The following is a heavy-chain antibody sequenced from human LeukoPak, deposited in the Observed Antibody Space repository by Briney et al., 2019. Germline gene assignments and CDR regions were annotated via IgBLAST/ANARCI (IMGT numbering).Heavy chain of an antibody. J-gene: IGHJ4*02. D-gene: IGHD3-22*01. CDR2: IYHSGST. V-gene: IGHV4-38-2*02. CDR3: ARGYYDSSADGVFDY. CDR1: GYSISSGYY. Sequence: PSETLSLTCTVSGYSISSGYYWGWIRQPPGKGLEWIGSIYHSGSTYYNPSLKSRVTISVDTSKNQFSLKLSSVTAADTAVYYCARGYYDSSADGVFDYWGQGTLVTVSS.